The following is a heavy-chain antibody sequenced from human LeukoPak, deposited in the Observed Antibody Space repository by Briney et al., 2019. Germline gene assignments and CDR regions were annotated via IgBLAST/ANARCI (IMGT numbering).Heavy chain of an antibody. V-gene: IGHV1-2*02. D-gene: IGHD6-13*01. Sequence: ASVKISCKASGYTFTGYYLHWVRQAPGQGLEWMGWISPNSDDTNYAQKFRGRVNMTRDTSISTAYMELSRLRSDDTAVYYCARRGEYSSSWYFDYWGQGTLVTVSS. CDR1: GYTFTGYY. CDR2: ISPNSDDT. CDR3: ARRGEYSSSWYFDY. J-gene: IGHJ4*02.